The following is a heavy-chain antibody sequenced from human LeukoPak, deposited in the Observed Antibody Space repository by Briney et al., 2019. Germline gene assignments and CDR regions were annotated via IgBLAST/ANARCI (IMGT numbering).Heavy chain of an antibody. V-gene: IGHV3-7*01. CDR2: IRQDGSDK. D-gene: IGHD2-15*01. Sequence: GGSLRLSCAASGFTFNSYWMSWVRQGPEKGPEWLANIRQDGSDKQYVDSVKGRFTISRDNAKNSLYLQMNSLSAEDTAVYYCARHSRGSPIDDWGQGTLVTVSS. J-gene: IGHJ4*02. CDR1: GFTFNSYW. CDR3: ARHSRGSPIDD.